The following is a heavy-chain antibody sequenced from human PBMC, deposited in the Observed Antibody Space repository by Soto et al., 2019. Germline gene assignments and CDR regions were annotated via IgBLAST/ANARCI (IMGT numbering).Heavy chain of an antibody. D-gene: IGHD2-15*01. CDR3: ARAHAPTLPFDY. V-gene: IGHV4-59*01. CDR2: IFHSGNA. CDR1: GGSIRNVY. J-gene: IGHJ4*02. Sequence: SETLSLTCTVSGGSIRNVYWSWIRQPPGKGLEWIGFIFHSGNAKYNPSLKSRVTMSVDTSKNQFSLSLDSVTAADTAVYFCARAHAPTLPFDYWGQGTLVTVSS.